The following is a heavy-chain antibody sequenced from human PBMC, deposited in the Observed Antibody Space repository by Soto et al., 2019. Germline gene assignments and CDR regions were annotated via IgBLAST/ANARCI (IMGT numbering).Heavy chain of an antibody. D-gene: IGHD6-19*01. CDR3: AKDDSSGRYGRLGDV. V-gene: IGHV3-30*18. CDR1: GFTFTTYG. J-gene: IGHJ6*02. CDR2: ISYDGINK. Sequence: QVQLVESGGGVVQPGRSLRLSCTASGFTFTTYGMHWVRQAPGKGLEWLAVISYDGINKYYADSVQGRFTVSRDNSKNTLYLQMNSLRAEDTGVYYCAKDDSSGRYGRLGDVWGQGTSVTVSS.